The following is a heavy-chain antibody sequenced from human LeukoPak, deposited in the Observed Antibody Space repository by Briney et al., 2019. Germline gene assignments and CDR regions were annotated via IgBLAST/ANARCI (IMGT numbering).Heavy chain of an antibody. CDR2: IYPGDSDI. V-gene: IGHV5-51*01. D-gene: IGHD3-10*01. CDR1: GYSFTSYW. CDR3: ARMTDYYASGSPPVWFDP. Sequence: GESLKISCKGSGYSFTSYWIGWVRQVPGKGLEWMGIIYPGDSDIRYSPSFQGQVTISADKSISTAYLQWSSLKASDTAMYYCARMTDYYASGSPPVWFDPWGQGTLVTVSS. J-gene: IGHJ5*02.